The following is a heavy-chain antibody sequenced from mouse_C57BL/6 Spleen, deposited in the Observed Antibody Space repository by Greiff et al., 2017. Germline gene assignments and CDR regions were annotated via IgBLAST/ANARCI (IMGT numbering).Heavy chain of an antibody. J-gene: IGHJ4*01. D-gene: IGHD1-2*01. V-gene: IGHV1-55*01. CDR2: IYPGSGST. CDR3: ARLITTVSYYYAMDY. CDR1: GYTFTSYW. Sequence: QVQLQQPGAELVKPGASVKMSCKASGYTFTSYWITWVKQRPGQGLEWIGDIYPGSGSTNYNEKFKSKATLTVDTSSSTAYMQLSSLTSEDSAVYYCARLITTVSYYYAMDYWGQGTSVTVAS.